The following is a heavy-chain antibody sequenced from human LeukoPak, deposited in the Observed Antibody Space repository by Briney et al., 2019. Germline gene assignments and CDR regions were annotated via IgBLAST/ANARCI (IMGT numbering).Heavy chain of an antibody. Sequence: PSETLSLTCTVSGGSISSGSYYWSWIPQPAGKGLEWIGRIYTSGSTNYNPSLKSRVTISVDTSKNQFSLKLSSVTAADTAVYYCARGGTIFGVVTEYFQHWGEGTLVTVSS. V-gene: IGHV4-61*02. D-gene: IGHD3-3*01. J-gene: IGHJ1*01. CDR3: ARGGTIFGVVTEYFQH. CDR1: GGSISSGSYY. CDR2: IYTSGST.